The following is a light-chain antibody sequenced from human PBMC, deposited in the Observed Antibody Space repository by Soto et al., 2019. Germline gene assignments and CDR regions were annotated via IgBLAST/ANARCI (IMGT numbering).Light chain of an antibody. CDR3: QQCTDWPLIT. J-gene: IGKJ5*01. Sequence: EIVMTQSPATLSVSPGDRATLYCRASQSVASYLAWYQQKPGQAPRLLIYGASTRATGVPARFSGSGSGTEVTLTVSSLQSEDFAVYYCQQCTDWPLITFGQGTRLEAK. CDR1: QSVASY. V-gene: IGKV3-15*01. CDR2: GAS.